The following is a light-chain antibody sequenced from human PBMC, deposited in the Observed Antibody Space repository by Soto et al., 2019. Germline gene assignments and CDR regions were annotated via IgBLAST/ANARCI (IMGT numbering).Light chain of an antibody. CDR2: NNN. J-gene: IGLJ1*01. Sequence: QSVLTQPPSASGTPGQRVTISCSGSSSNIGSNTVNWYQQLPGTAPKLLIYNNNQRPSGVPARFSCSKSGTSASLAISGLQSEDDADYYCAAWDDSLNGLVFGTGTKVTVL. V-gene: IGLV1-44*01. CDR3: AAWDDSLNGLV. CDR1: SSNIGSNT.